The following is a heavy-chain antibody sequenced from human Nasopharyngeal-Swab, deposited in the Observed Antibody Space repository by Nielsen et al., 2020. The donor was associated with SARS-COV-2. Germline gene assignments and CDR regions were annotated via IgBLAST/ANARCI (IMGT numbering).Heavy chain of an antibody. CDR3: TSRYSYGL. CDR1: GFTFSGSA. Sequence: GESLKISCAASGFTFSGSAMHWVRQASGRGLEWVGRIRSKANSYATAYAASVKGRFTISRDDSKNTAYLQMNSLKTEDTAVYYCTSRYSYGLWGQGTLVTVSS. J-gene: IGHJ4*02. CDR2: IRSKANSYAT. V-gene: IGHV3-73*01. D-gene: IGHD5-18*01.